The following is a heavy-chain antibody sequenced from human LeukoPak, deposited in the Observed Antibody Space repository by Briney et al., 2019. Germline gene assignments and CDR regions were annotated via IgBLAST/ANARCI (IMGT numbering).Heavy chain of an antibody. V-gene: IGHV4-39*01. Sequence: SETLSLTCTVSGGSISSSSYYWGWIRQPPGKGLEWIGSIYYSGSTYYNPSLKSRVTISVDTSKNQFSLKLSSVTAADTAVCYCARGGPPGYYYDYYMDVWGKGTTVTISS. CDR2: IYYSGST. CDR3: ARGGPPGYYYDYYMDV. J-gene: IGHJ6*03. CDR1: GGSISSSSYY.